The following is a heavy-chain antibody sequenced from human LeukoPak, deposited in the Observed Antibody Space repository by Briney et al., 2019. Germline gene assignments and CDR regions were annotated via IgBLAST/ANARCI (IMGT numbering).Heavy chain of an antibody. CDR2: IYTSGNT. V-gene: IGHV4-4*09. CDR3: ARDSPTYCSSTSCRFHYYMDV. J-gene: IGHJ6*03. Sequence: SETLSLTCTVSGDSSSSYYGSWIRQPPGKGLEWIGFIYTSGNTDYNPSLKSRVTMSVDTSKNQFFLKLSSVTAADTAVYYCARDSPTYCSSTSCRFHYYMDVWGKGTTVTVSS. CDR1: GDSSSSYY. D-gene: IGHD2-2*01.